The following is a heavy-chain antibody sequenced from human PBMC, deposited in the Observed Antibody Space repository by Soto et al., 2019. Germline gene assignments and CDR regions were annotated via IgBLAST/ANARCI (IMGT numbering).Heavy chain of an antibody. CDR1: GGSINSDY. V-gene: IGHV4-59*01. CDR3: ARIGGIPVADYYFHF. CDR2: ISYSGGS. J-gene: IGHJ4*02. Sequence: QVLLQESGPGLVKPSETLSLTCTVSGGSINSDYWGWIRRPPGRGLEFIGYISYSGGSNYSPSLKSRVTISVDTSNTHVSLTLTSVTAADTAVYYCARIGGIPVADYYFHFWGQGTLVTVSS. D-gene: IGHD6-19*01.